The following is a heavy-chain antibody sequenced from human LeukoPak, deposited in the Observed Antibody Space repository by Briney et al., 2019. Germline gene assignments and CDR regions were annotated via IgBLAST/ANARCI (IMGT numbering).Heavy chain of an antibody. CDR3: ARGRMRYFDR. V-gene: IGHV1-2*04. CDR2: INPNSGGT. Sequence: ASVTVSCMASGYTFTGYYMHWVRQAPGQGLEWMGWINPNSGGTNYAQKFQGWVTMTRDTSISTAYMELSRLRSDDTAVYYCARGRMRYFDRWGQGTMVTVSS. D-gene: IGHD3-9*01. CDR1: GYTFTGYY. J-gene: IGHJ3*01.